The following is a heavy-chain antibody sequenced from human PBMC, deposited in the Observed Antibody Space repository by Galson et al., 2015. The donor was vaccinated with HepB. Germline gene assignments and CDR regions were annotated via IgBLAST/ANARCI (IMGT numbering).Heavy chain of an antibody. D-gene: IGHD6-19*01. V-gene: IGHV3-23*01. CDR2: ISGDTYGT. J-gene: IGHJ4*02. CDR3: AKGRGWYTGFDS. CDR1: GFTFSYYA. Sequence: SLRLSCAASGFTFSYYAMSWVRRAPGKGLQWVSGISGDTYGTYYADSVKGRFTISRDNSNSRPYLQMTSVTADDTATYYCAKGRGWYTGFDSWGQGALVTVSS.